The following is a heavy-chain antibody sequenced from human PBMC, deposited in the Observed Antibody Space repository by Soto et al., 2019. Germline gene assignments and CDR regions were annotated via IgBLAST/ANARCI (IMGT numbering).Heavy chain of an antibody. Sequence: PGGSLRLSCAASVFTFSSYGMHWVRQAPGKGLEWVAVISYDGSNKXXADSVKGRXTISRYNSKNTXYLQMXRLRAEDTALYYCARDNSKSYWGQGTLVTVSX. CDR2: ISYDGSNK. V-gene: IGHV3-30*03. J-gene: IGHJ4*02. CDR1: VFTFSSYG. CDR3: ARDNSKSY. D-gene: IGHD1-20*01.